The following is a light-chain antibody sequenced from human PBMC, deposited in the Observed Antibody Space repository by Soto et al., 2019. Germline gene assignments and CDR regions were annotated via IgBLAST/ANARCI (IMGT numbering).Light chain of an antibody. CDR1: ESVSRY. CDR2: DAS. CDR3: QQRSNWPST. V-gene: IGKV3-11*01. J-gene: IGKJ4*02. Sequence: EIVLTQSPATLSLSPGNRATLSCRASESVSRYLAWYQQNPGQAPRLLIYDASNRATGIPARFSGSGSGTDFPLTISSLEPEDFAVYYCQQRSNWPSTFGGGTKVEIK.